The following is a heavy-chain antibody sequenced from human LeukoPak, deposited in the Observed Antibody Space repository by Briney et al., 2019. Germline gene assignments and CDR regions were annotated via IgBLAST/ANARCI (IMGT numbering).Heavy chain of an antibody. V-gene: IGHV4-39*01. Sequence: SETLSLTCTVSGGSISSSRYYWARIRQPPGKGLECIASIDHSGSTNYNPSLKSRVTTSVDTSKNQFSLKLSSVTAADTAVYYCARSRLEWFASDAFDIWGQGTMVAVSS. CDR2: IDHSGST. CDR3: ARSRLEWFASDAFDI. D-gene: IGHD3-3*01. J-gene: IGHJ3*02. CDR1: GGSISSSRYY.